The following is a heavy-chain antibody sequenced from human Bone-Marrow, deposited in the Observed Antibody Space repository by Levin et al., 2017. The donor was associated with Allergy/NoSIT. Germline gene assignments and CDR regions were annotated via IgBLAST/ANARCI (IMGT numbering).Heavy chain of an antibody. D-gene: IGHD4-23*01. Sequence: GGSLRLSCAASGFTFSSYAMHWVRQAPGKGLEWVAVISYDGSNKYYADSVKGRFTISRDNSKNTLYLQMNSLRAEDTAVYYCARRKKTTVVTSYYFDYWGQGTLVTVSS. CDR3: ARRKKTTVVTSYYFDY. CDR2: ISYDGSNK. J-gene: IGHJ4*02. V-gene: IGHV3-30-3*01. CDR1: GFTFSSYA.